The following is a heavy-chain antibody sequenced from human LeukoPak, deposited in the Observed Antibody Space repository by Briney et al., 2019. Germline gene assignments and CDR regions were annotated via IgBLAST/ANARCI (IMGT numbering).Heavy chain of an antibody. CDR1: GYTFTDYY. D-gene: IGHD3-22*01. Sequence: ASVKVSCKASGYTFTDYYMHWVRQAPGQGLEWMGWINANSGGTNYAQKFQGRVTMTRDTSVSTTYMELSRLRSDDTAVYYCARDGGVWYYDSSGYHPYWGQGTLVTVSS. CDR2: INANSGGT. V-gene: IGHV1-2*02. J-gene: IGHJ4*02. CDR3: ARDGGVWYYDSSGYHPY.